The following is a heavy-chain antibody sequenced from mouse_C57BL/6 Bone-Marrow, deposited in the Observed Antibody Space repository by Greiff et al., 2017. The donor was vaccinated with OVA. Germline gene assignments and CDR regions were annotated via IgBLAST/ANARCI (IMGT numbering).Heavy chain of an antibody. CDR1: GFTFNAYA. Sequence: EVQGVESGGGLVQPKGSLKLSCAASGFTFNAYAMHWVRQAPGKGLEWVARIRSKSSNYATYYADSVKDRFTISRDDSQSMLYLQMNNLKTADTAMCYCVRDHRVRAWFAYWGQGTLVTVSA. D-gene: IGHD3-1*01. CDR3: VRDHRVRAWFAY. V-gene: IGHV10-3*01. CDR2: IRSKSSNYAT. J-gene: IGHJ3*01.